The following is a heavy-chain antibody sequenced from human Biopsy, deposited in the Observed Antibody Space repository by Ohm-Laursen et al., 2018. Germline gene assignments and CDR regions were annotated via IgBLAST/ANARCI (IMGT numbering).Heavy chain of an antibody. CDR3: AADINVWNVNY. V-gene: IGHV1-24*01. J-gene: IGHJ4*02. Sequence: GASVKVSCKASGYTFTGYYLHWVRQAPGRGLEWMGGFAPENGKTIYAQKFQGRVTMTEDTSTDTAYMELSRLRSEDTAVYFCAADINVWNVNYWGQGTQVTVSS. CDR2: FAPENGKT. CDR1: GYTFTGYY. D-gene: IGHD1-1*01.